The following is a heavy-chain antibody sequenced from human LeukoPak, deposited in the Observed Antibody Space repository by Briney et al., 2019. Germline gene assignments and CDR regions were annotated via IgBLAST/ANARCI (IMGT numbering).Heavy chain of an antibody. J-gene: IGHJ3*02. V-gene: IGHV4-4*02. D-gene: IGHD1-14*01. CDR3: ARLGVYNRSPRAFDI. CDR2: ISHTGST. Sequence: PSATLSLTCAISGGSLDSSGWWTWVRQPPGKGLEWVGEISHTGSTKFNPSLQSRVIISGDMSKNQFSLNLTSVTAADTAVYFCARLGVYNRSPRAFDIWGHGTMVTVSS. CDR1: GGSLDSSGW.